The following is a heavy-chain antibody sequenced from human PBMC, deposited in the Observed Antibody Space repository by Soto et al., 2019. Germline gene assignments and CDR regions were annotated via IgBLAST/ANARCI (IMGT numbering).Heavy chain of an antibody. D-gene: IGHD3-22*01. J-gene: IGHJ5*02. Sequence: SETLSLTCTVSGGSISSYYWSWIRQPPGKGLEWIGYIYYSGSTNYNPSLKSRVTISVDTSKNQFSLKLSSVTAADTAVYYRARGRIVVDWFDPWGQGTLVTVSS. CDR2: IYYSGST. V-gene: IGHV4-59*01. CDR1: GGSISSYY. CDR3: ARGRIVVDWFDP.